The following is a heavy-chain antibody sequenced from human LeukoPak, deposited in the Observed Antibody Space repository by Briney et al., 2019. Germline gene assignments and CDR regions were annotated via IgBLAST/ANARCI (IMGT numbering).Heavy chain of an antibody. Sequence: PSETLSLTCTVSGGSLSGYYWSWIRQPPGKGLEWIGYIYYTGSTNYNPSLKSRVTISLDTSKNQFSLSLSSVTAADTAVYYCATSGEGGHFDYWGQGTLVTVSS. CDR1: GGSLSGYY. V-gene: IGHV4-59*08. J-gene: IGHJ4*02. D-gene: IGHD3-10*01. CDR3: ATSGEGGHFDY. CDR2: IYYTGST.